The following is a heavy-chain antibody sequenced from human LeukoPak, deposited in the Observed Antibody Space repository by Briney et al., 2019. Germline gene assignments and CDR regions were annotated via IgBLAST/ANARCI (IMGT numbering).Heavy chain of an antibody. V-gene: IGHV4-59*08. CDR2: IYYSGST. J-gene: IGHJ5*02. CDR1: GGSISSYY. CDR3: AVNWFDP. Sequence: SETLSLTCTVSGGSISSYYWSWIRQPPGKGLEWIGYIYYSGSTNYNPSLKSRVTISVDTSKNQFSLKLSSVTAADTAVYYCAVNWFDPWGQGTLVTVSS.